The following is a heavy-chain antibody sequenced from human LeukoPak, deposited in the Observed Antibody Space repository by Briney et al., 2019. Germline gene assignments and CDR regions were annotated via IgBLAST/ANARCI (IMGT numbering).Heavy chain of an antibody. D-gene: IGHD6-19*01. J-gene: IGHJ5*02. CDR3: AKRVAVACFDP. CDR2: ISGSGGST. Sequence: AGGSLRLSCAASGFTFSSYAMGWVRQAPGKGLEWVSAISGSGGSTYYADSVKGRFTISRDNSKNTLYLQMNSLRAEATAVYYCAKRVAVACFDPWGQGTLVTVSS. V-gene: IGHV3-23*01. CDR1: GFTFSSYA.